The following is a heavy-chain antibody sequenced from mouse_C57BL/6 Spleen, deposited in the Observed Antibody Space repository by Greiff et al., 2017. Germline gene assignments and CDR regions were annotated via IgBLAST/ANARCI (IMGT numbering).Heavy chain of an antibody. CDR2: INPNNGGT. J-gene: IGHJ2*01. V-gene: IGHV1-22*01. CDR3: ARYWYYGSSYYFDY. CDR1: GYTFTDYN. Sequence: VQLQQSGPELVKPGASVKMSCKASGYTFTDYNMHWVKQSHGKSLEWIGYINPNNGGTSYNQKFKGKATLTVNKSSSTAYMELRSLTSEDSAVYYCARYWYYGSSYYFDYWGQGTTLTVSS. D-gene: IGHD1-1*01.